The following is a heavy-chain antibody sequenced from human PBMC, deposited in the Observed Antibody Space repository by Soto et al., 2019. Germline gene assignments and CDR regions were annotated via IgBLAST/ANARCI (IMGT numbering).Heavy chain of an antibody. Sequence: SETLSLTCTVSGGSISTRADYWGWIRQAPRKGLEWIASINYSGSTYYNPSLQSRVTLSVDTSKNQFSLKLSSVTAADTAVYYCARRIAAASTGWFDPWGQGTLVTVPS. CDR1: GGSISTRADY. D-gene: IGHD6-13*01. V-gene: IGHV4-39*07. CDR2: INYSGST. CDR3: ARRIAAASTGWFDP. J-gene: IGHJ5*02.